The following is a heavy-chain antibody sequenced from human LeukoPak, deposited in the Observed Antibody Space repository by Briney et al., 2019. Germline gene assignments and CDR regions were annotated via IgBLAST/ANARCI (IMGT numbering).Heavy chain of an antibody. CDR3: ARARGSSWSTDAFDI. CDR1: GGSFSGYY. CDR2: ITSISSSI. J-gene: IGHJ3*02. D-gene: IGHD6-13*01. V-gene: IGHV3-11*06. Sequence: LSLTCAVYGGSFSGYYWSWIRQPPGKGLEWVSSITSISSSINYADSVKGRFTISRDNAKNSIYVQMKSLRAEDTAVYYCARARGSSWSTDAFDIGAKGKMVTVSS.